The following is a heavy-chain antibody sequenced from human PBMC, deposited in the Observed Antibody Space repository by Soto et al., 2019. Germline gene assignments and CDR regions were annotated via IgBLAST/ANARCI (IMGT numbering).Heavy chain of an antibody. CDR2: IYYSGST. CDR3: ARDMVGYDSTGPFDP. Sequence: SETLSLTCTVSGGSISSYYWSWIRQPPGKGLEWIGYIYYSGSTNYNPSLKSRVTISVDTSKNQFSLKLSSVTAADTAVYYCARDMVGYDSTGPFDPWGQGTLVTVSS. J-gene: IGHJ5*02. V-gene: IGHV4-59*01. CDR1: GGSISSYY. D-gene: IGHD3-3*01.